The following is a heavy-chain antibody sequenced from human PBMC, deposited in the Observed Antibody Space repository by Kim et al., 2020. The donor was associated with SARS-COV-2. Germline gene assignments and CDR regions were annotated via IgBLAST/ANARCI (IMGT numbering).Heavy chain of an antibody. Sequence: LKSRVTISVDTSKNQFSLKLSSVTAADTAVYYCARGRNYPNHYYYYYMDVWGKGTTVTVSS. V-gene: IGHV4-31*02. CDR3: ARGRNYPNHYYYYYMDV. J-gene: IGHJ6*03. D-gene: IGHD1-7*01.